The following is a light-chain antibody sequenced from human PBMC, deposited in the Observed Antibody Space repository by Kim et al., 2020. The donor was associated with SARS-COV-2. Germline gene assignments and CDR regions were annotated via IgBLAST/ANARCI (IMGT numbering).Light chain of an antibody. CDR2: EVS. J-gene: IGLJ3*02. V-gene: IGLV2-23*02. CDR3: CSYAGRTTLV. Sequence: YNIVSWYQQHPGLAPKLILYEVSNRPSGISNRFSGSKSGNTASLTISGLQTEDEADYYCCSYAGRTTLVFGGGTQLTVL. CDR1: YNI.